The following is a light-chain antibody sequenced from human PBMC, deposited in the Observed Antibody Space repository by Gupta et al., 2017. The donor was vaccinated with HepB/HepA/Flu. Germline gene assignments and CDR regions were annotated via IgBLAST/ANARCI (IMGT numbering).Light chain of an antibody. CDR2: AAS. Sequence: IQMTQSPSSLSASVGDRVTITCRASQGIRNELGWYQQKPGKAPKLLIYAASSLQSGVPSRFSGDGSGTDFTLTISILQSEDFATYFCRQDDIYPRTFGQGTKVEIK. V-gene: IGKV1-6*01. CDR3: RQDDIYPRT. CDR1: QGIRNE. J-gene: IGKJ1*01.